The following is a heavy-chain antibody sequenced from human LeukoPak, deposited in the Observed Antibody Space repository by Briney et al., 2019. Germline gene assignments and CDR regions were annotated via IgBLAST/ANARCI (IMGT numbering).Heavy chain of an antibody. CDR3: ARVAVGTIFGVVIIREFDY. D-gene: IGHD3-3*01. V-gene: IGHV1-18*01. Sequence: GASVKVSCKASGYTFTSYPMHWVRQAPGQRLEWMGWISAYNGNTNYAQKLQGRVTMTTDTSTSTAYMELRSLRSDDTAVYYCARVAVGTIFGVVIIREFDYWGQGTLVTVSS. CDR2: ISAYNGNT. J-gene: IGHJ4*02. CDR1: GYTFTSYP.